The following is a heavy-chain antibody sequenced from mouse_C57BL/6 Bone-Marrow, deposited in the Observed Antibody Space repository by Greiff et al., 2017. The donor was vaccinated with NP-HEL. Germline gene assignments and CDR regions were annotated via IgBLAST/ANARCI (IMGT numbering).Heavy chain of an antibody. CDR1: GFTFSSYA. CDR3: ARVFYYGYAMDY. CDR2: ISDGGSYT. Sequence: EVQLVESGGGLVKPGGSLKLSCAASGFTFSSYAMSWVRQTPETRLEWVATISDGGSYTYYPDNVKGRFTISRDNAKNNMYLQMSHLKSEDTAMYYCARVFYYGYAMDYWGQGTAVTVSS. V-gene: IGHV5-4*01. D-gene: IGHD1-1*01. J-gene: IGHJ4*01.